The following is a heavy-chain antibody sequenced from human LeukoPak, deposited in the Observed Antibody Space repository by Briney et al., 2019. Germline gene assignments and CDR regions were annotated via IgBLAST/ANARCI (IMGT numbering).Heavy chain of an antibody. CDR3: ARDGGFATVDY. CDR1: GFTFSSYW. J-gene: IGHJ4*02. V-gene: IGHV3-74*01. CDR2: INTDGSST. D-gene: IGHD1-26*01. Sequence: PGGSLRLSCAASGFTFSSYWMHWVRQVPGKGLVWVSRINTDGSSTTYADSVKGRFTISRDNARNTLYLQMNSLRAEDTAVYYCARDGGFATVDYWGQGTLVTVSS.